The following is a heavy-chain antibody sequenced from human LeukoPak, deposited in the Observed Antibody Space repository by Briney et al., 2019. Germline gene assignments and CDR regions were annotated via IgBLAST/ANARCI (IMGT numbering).Heavy chain of an antibody. J-gene: IGHJ4*02. CDR3: ARDYYGADEF. Sequence: GGSLRLSCVASGLTFRSNRMHWVRQAPGKGLVWVSQINGDGSRAGYADSVEGRFTISRDNAKNTVYLQMNSLRVEDTALYYCARDYYGADEFWGQGTLVTVSS. CDR2: INGDGSRA. V-gene: IGHV3-74*01. CDR1: GLTFRSNR. D-gene: IGHD4-17*01.